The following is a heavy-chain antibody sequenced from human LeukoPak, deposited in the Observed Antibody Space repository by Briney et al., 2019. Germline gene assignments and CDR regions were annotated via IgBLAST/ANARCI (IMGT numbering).Heavy chain of an antibody. CDR1: GFSFGEYA. V-gene: IGHV3-49*03. CDR3: TRGRYSTGWDFDY. J-gene: IGHJ4*02. D-gene: IGHD6-19*01. Sequence: GGSLRLSCTISGFSFGEYAMSWFRQAPGKGLEWVAFIRSKYFGGTTEYAASVKGRFTVSRDDSESIAYLQMNSLKTEDTAVYYCTRGRYSTGWDFDYWGQGTLVTVSS. CDR2: IRSKYFGGTT.